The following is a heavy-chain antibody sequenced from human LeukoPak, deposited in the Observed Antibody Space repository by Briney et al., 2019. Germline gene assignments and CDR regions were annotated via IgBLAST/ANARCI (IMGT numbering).Heavy chain of an antibody. CDR2: INHSGST. CDR1: GGSFSGYY. V-gene: IGHV4-34*01. J-gene: IGHJ5*02. CDR3: ARGPRGYCSSTSCYTTFPFDP. D-gene: IGHD2-2*02. Sequence: SETLSLTCAVYGGSFSGYYWSWIRQPPGKGLEWIGEINHSGSTNYNPSLKSRVTISVDTSKNQFSLKLSSVTAADTAVYYCARGPRGYCSSTSCYTTFPFDPWGQGTLVTVSS.